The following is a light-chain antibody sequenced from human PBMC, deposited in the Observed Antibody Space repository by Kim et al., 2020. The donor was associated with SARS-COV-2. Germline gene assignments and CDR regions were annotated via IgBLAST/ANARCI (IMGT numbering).Light chain of an antibody. CDR2: GNN. V-gene: IGLV1-40*01. CDR1: ISTTGPGYD. CDR3: QSYDMTLSGWV. Sequence: QMVAISCTGGISTTGPGYDVHWYQQLPGTAHKLLLSGNNNRPTGVPYRFSASKSGTSASLAITGLQAEDEADYHCQSYDMTLSGWVFGGGTQLTVL. J-gene: IGLJ3*02.